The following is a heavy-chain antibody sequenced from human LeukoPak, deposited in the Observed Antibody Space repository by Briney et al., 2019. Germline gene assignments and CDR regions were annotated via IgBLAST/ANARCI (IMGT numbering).Heavy chain of an antibody. D-gene: IGHD3-10*01. Sequence: GGSLRLSCAASGFTFSSYGMSWVRQAPGKGLEWVSAISGSGGSTYYADSVKGRFAISRDNSKNTLYLQVNSLRAEDTAVYYCAKDPVWFGELSWFDPWGQGTLVTVSS. V-gene: IGHV3-23*01. CDR3: AKDPVWFGELSWFDP. CDR2: ISGSGGST. CDR1: GFTFSSYG. J-gene: IGHJ5*02.